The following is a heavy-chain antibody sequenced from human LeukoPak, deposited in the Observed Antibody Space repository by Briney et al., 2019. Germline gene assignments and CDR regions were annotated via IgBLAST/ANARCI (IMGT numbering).Heavy chain of an antibody. V-gene: IGHV4-59*08. D-gene: IGHD2-2*01. CDR2: IYYSGST. J-gene: IGHJ6*02. CDR3: ARRRTSPKDYYYYGMDV. CDR1: GGSISSYY. Sequence: SETLSLTCAVSGGSISSYYWSWIRQPPGKGLEWIGYIYYSGSTNYNPSLKSRVTISVDTSKNQFSLKLSSVTAADTAVYYCARRRTSPKDYYYYGMDVWGQGTTVTVSS.